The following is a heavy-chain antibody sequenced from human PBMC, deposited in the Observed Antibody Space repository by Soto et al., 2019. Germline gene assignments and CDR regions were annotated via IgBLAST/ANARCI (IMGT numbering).Heavy chain of an antibody. Sequence: WLRQAPGQRLEWMGWINAGNGNTKYSQKFQGRVTITRDTSASTAYMELSSLRSEDTAVYYCAREGITMVRGVIITVHDAFDIWG. J-gene: IGHJ3*02. V-gene: IGHV1-3*01. CDR3: AREGITMVRGVIITVHDAFDI. D-gene: IGHD3-10*01. CDR2: INAGNGNT.